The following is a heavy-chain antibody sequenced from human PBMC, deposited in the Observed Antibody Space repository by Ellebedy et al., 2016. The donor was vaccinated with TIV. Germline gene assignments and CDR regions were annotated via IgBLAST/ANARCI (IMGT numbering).Heavy chain of an antibody. CDR2: ISAGGATT. CDR3: AKDQEYFDYMDV. Sequence: GESLKISXVGSGFTFSNSAMTWVRQPPGKGLEWVSTISAGGATTDYTDAVKGRFTISRDNAKSRVYLQMNSLKAEDTALYYCAKDQEYFDYMDVWGKGTTVTVSS. CDR1: GFTFSNSA. V-gene: IGHV3-23*01. J-gene: IGHJ6*03.